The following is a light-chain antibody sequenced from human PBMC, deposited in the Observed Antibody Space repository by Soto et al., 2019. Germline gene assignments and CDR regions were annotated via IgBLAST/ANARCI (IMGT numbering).Light chain of an antibody. CDR2: GAS. CDR3: QQYNKWPPYT. Sequence: EIVMTHSPANLSVSPGERATLSCRASQSVSSNLAWYQQKPGQGPRLLIYGASTRATGIPARCSGSGSGTEFTLTISSLPSEDFAVYYCQQYNKWPPYTFGQGTKVEIK. V-gene: IGKV3-15*01. J-gene: IGKJ2*01. CDR1: QSVSSN.